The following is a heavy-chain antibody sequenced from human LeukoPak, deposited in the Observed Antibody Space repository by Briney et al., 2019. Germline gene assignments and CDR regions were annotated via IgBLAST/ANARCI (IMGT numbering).Heavy chain of an antibody. J-gene: IGHJ5*02. V-gene: IGHV1-69*05. CDR1: GGTFSSYA. CDR3: ARDQSRYSSSWYYTPDWFDP. Sequence: SVTVSCKASGGTFSSYAISWVRQAPGQGLEWMGGIIPIFGTANYAQKFQGRVTITTDESTSTAYMELSSLRSEDTAVYYCARDQSRYSSSWYYTPDWFDPWGQGTLVTVSS. D-gene: IGHD6-13*01. CDR2: IIPIFGTA.